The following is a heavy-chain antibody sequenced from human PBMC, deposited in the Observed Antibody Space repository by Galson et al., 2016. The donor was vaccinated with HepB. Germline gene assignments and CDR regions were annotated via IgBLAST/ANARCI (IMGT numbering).Heavy chain of an antibody. V-gene: IGHV3-20*04. D-gene: IGHD4/OR15-4a*01. CDR3: ARGGATPGQVLDNWFDP. CDR2: INWSGDTT. J-gene: IGHJ5*02. Sequence: SLRLSCAASGFRFDYIGMGWLRQAPGKGLEWVSGINWSGDTTGYADSVKGRFTISRDNAKNSLLLQMNSLRAEDTAFYYCARGGATPGQVLDNWFDPWGQGNLVSVSS. CDR1: GFRFDYIG.